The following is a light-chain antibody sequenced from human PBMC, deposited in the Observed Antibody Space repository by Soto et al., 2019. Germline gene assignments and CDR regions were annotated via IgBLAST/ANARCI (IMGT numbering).Light chain of an antibody. CDR1: SFNIGFNY. V-gene: IGLV1-47*02. CDR2: SND. Sequence: QSVLTQPPSASGTPGQTVTISCSGSSFNIGFNYVYWYQQLPGMAPKLLIHSNDERPSGVPDRFSGSKSGTSASLAISGLRSEDEAEDYYAAWDDSLSGGVFGTGTKVTVL. CDR3: AAWDDSLSGGV. J-gene: IGLJ1*01.